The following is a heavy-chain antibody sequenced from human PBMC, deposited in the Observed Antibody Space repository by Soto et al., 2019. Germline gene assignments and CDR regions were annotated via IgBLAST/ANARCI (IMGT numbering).Heavy chain of an antibody. Sequence: QVQLVQSGAEVKKPGASVKVSCKASGYTFTSYDINWVRQATGQGLEWMGWMNPTSGNTGYAQKYQGRVTMTRNTSISTAYMELRSLRPEVTAVNYVARGGVGGMDVWGQGATVTVPS. J-gene: IGHJ6*02. CDR3: ARGGVGGMDV. D-gene: IGHD3-10*01. V-gene: IGHV1-8*01. CDR2: MNPTSGNT. CDR1: GYTFTSYD.